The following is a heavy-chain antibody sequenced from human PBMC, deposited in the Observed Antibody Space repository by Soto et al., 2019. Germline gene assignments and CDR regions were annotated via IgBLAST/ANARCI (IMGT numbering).Heavy chain of an antibody. CDR3: AKERLRGTFDQ. J-gene: IGHJ4*02. V-gene: IGHV3-23*01. D-gene: IGHD1-7*01. Sequence: PGGSLKLSCAASGFRCDNYAMNCVRQPPGKGLEWVATISGTGGSTYYADSVKGRFTISRDNSKNTLYFQMNSLRVEDTAVYYCAKERLRGTFDQWGQGPQVTVSS. CDR2: ISGTGGST. CDR1: GFRCDNYA.